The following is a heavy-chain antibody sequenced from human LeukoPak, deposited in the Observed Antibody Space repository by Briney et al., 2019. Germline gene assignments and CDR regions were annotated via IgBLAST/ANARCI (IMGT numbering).Heavy chain of an antibody. V-gene: IGHV4-4*02. CDR3: ARVNINNWHSCDY. Sequence: SETLSLTCAVSGGSISSNNWWGWVRQPPGKGLEWIGEIYHSGSPNYNPSLKSRVTISVDKSRNHFSLNLSSVTAADTAVYYCARVNINNWHSCDYWGRGTLVTVSS. D-gene: IGHD1-1*01. J-gene: IGHJ4*02. CDR1: GGSISSNNW. CDR2: IYHSGSP.